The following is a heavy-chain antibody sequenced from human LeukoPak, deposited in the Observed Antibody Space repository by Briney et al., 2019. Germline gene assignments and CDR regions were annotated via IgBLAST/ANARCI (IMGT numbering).Heavy chain of an antibody. V-gene: IGHV3-23*01. CDR2: ISGSGGST. J-gene: IGHJ4*02. D-gene: IGHD3-3*01. CDR3: AKRPRGNLLDPFDY. Sequence: TWGSLSLTCAASGFTFSSYALSWVRQAPGKGLEWVSGISGSGGSTYCADSVKGRFTISRDNSKNRLYLQMNSLRAEDTAVYYCAKRPRGNLLDPFDYWGQGTLVTVSS. CDR1: GFTFSSYA.